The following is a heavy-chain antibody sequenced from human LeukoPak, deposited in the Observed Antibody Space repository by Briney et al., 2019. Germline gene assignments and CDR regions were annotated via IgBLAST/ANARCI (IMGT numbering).Heavy chain of an antibody. CDR1: GYTFTSYG. D-gene: IGHD2-15*01. CDR2: ISAYNGNT. Sequence: ASVKVSCKASGYTFTSYGISWVRQAPGQGLEWMGWISAYNGNTNYAQKLQGRVTMTTDTSTSTAYMELRSLRSDDTAVYYCARGRYCSGGSCHLLFDYWGQGTLVTVSS. V-gene: IGHV1-18*01. CDR3: ARGRYCSGGSCHLLFDY. J-gene: IGHJ4*02.